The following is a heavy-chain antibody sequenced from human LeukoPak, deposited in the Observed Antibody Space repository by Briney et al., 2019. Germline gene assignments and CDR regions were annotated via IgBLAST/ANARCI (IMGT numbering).Heavy chain of an antibody. J-gene: IGHJ4*02. D-gene: IGHD4-23*01. CDR1: GSTFRSYE. V-gene: IGHV3-48*03. CDR3: AREDGGNYFDY. CDR2: ISSSGSTI. Sequence: GGSLRLSCAASGSTFRSYEMNWVRQAPGKGLEWVSYISSSGSTIVYADSVKGRFTISRDNAKNSLYLQMNSLRAEDTAVYYCAREDGGNYFDYWGQGTLVTVSS.